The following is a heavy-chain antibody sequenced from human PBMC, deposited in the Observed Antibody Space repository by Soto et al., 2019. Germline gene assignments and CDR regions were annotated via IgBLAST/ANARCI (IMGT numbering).Heavy chain of an antibody. Sequence: SETLSLTCTVSGGSISSYYWSWIRQPPGKGLEWIGYIYYSGSTNYNPSLKSRVTISVDTSKNQFSLKLSSVTAADTAVYYCARGYVAGTDNWFDPWGQGTLVTVSS. V-gene: IGHV4-59*01. J-gene: IGHJ5*02. CDR3: ARGYVAGTDNWFDP. CDR2: IYYSGST. CDR1: GGSISSYY. D-gene: IGHD6-19*01.